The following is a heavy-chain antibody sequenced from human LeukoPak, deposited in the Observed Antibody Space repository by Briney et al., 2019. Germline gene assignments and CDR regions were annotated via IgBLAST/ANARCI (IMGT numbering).Heavy chain of an antibody. CDR1: GGTFSSYA. CDR2: IIPIFGTA. Sequence: ASVKVSCKASGGTFSSYAISWVRQAPGQGLEWTGGIIPIFGTANYAQKFQGRVTITADESTSTAYMELSSLRSEDTAVYYCARGIDSTYFDYWGQGTLVTVSS. V-gene: IGHV1-69*13. D-gene: IGHD2/OR15-2a*01. CDR3: ARGIDSTYFDY. J-gene: IGHJ4*02.